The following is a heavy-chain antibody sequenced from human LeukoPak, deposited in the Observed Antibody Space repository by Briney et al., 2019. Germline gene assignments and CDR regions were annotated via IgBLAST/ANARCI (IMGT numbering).Heavy chain of an antibody. Sequence: PGGSLRLSCAASGFTVSSNYMNWVRQAPGKGLEWVSVIYSGGNTYYADSVKGRFTISRDNSKNTLYLQMNSLRAEDTAVYYCARSFSYSAAGPYGMDVWGQGTTVTVSS. CDR3: ARSFSYSAAGPYGMDV. CDR2: IYSGGNT. V-gene: IGHV3-53*05. J-gene: IGHJ6*02. D-gene: IGHD6-13*01. CDR1: GFTVSSNY.